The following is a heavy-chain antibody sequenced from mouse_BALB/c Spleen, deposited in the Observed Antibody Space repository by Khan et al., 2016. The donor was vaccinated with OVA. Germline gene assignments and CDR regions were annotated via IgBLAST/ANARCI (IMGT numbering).Heavy chain of an antibody. CDR2: INPSNGGT. V-gene: IGHV1S81*02. CDR3: TRSGYGAFAY. D-gene: IGHD1-1*02. Sequence: QVQLQQSGAELVKPGASVRLSCKASGYTFTSYYLYWVKQRPGHGLEWIGDINPSNGGTNFNENFTTKATLTVDKSSSTAYMQLSSLTSEDSAVYYCTRSGYGAFAYWGQGTLVTVSA. CDR1: GYTFTSYY. J-gene: IGHJ3*01.